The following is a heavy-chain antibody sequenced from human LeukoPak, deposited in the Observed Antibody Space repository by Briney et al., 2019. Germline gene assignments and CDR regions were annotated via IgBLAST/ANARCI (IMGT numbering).Heavy chain of an antibody. CDR3: ARGKRYYGSDRFDP. CDR2: IYTSGST. V-gene: IGHV4-61*02. Sequence: PSETLSLTCTVSGGSISSGSYYWSWIRQPAGKGLEWIGRIYTSGSTNYNPSLKSRVTISADTSKNQFSLKLSSVTAADTAVYYCARGKRYYGSDRFDPWGQGTLVTVSS. D-gene: IGHD3-10*01. J-gene: IGHJ5*02. CDR1: GGSISSGSYY.